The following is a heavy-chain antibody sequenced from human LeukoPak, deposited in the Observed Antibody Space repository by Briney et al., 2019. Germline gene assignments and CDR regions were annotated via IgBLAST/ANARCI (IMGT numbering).Heavy chain of an antibody. J-gene: IGHJ4*02. CDR3: AKGGRYSSTWYRFGY. CDR2: ISWNSGSI. Sequence: AGRSLRLSCAASGFTFADYAMHWVRQAPGKGLEWVSGISWNSGSIGYADSVKGRFTISRDNAKNSLYLQMNSLRAEDTALYYCAKGGRYSSTWYRFGYWGQGTLVTVSS. CDR1: GFTFADYA. V-gene: IGHV3-9*01. D-gene: IGHD6-13*01.